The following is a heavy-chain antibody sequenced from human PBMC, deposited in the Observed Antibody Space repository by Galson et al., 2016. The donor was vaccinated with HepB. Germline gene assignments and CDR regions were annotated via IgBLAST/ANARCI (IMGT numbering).Heavy chain of an antibody. D-gene: IGHD2-21*02. Sequence: SVKVSCKASRGTFSNYAITWVRQAPGQGLEWMGGIIPIFGTVKYTQTFQGRVTITADESTSTAYMELRSLRSEDTAVYYCARGRGIVVVPAMEWLDSWGQGTLVTVSS. CDR2: IIPIFGTV. J-gene: IGHJ5*01. CDR3: ARGRGIVVVPAMEWLDS. CDR1: RGTFSNYA. V-gene: IGHV1-69*13.